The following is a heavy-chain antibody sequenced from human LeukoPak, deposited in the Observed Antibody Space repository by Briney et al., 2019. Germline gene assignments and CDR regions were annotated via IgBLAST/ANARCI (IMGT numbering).Heavy chain of an antibody. CDR2: ISWNSGSI. J-gene: IGHJ5*02. V-gene: IGHV3-9*01. CDR1: GFTFDDYA. Sequence: GRSLGLSCAASGFTFDDYAMHWVRQAPGKGLEWVSGISWNSGSIGYADSVKGRFTISRDNAKNSLYLQMNSLRAEDTALYYCALCNETRDWFDPWGQGTLVTVSS. CDR3: ALCNETRDWFDP.